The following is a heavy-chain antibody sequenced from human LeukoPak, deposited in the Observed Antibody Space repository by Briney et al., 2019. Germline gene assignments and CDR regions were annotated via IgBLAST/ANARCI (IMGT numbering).Heavy chain of an antibody. J-gene: IGHJ4*02. D-gene: IGHD7-27*01. CDR2: ISSSSSYI. V-gene: IGHV3-21*01. CDR1: GFTFSSYS. CDR3: ARDPDWGFDY. Sequence: GGSLRLSCAASGFTFSSYSMNRVRQAPGKGLEWVSSISSSSSYIYYADSVKGRFTISRDNAKNSLYLQMNSLRAEDTAVYYCARDPDWGFDYWGQGTLVTVSS.